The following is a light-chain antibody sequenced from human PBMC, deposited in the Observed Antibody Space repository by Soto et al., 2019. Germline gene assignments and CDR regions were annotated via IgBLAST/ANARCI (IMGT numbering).Light chain of an antibody. CDR2: DTS. CDR1: QSVSIK. V-gene: IGKV3-15*01. Sequence: EIVMTQSPATLAVPPGETATLSSRASQSVSIKLAWYQQKPGQAPRLLIYDTSTRATGIPARFSGSGSGTEFTLTISSLQSEDFAVYYCQQYNNWPPITFGQGTRLEIK. CDR3: QQYNNWPPIT. J-gene: IGKJ5*01.